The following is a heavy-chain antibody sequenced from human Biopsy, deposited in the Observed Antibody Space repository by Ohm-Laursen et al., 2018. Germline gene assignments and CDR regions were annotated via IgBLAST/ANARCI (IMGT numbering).Heavy chain of an antibody. J-gene: IGHJ2*01. Sequence: SVTVSCKPSGYTFTAFSVHWLRQAPGQGLEWMGWINPKRGVTDYPQNFQGRVSMTRDTSISTAYMDLSRLRSGDTAVYYCARGRRHCSGTCSRWYFDLWGRGTLVTVSS. CDR2: INPKRGVT. CDR3: ARGRRHCSGTCSRWYFDL. V-gene: IGHV1-2*02. CDR1: GYTFTAFS. D-gene: IGHD2-2*01.